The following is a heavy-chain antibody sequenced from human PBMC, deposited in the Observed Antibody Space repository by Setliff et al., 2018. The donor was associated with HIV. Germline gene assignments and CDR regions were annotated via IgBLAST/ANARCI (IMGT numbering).Heavy chain of an antibody. V-gene: IGHV1-18*01. D-gene: IGHD5-12*01. CDR2: INTHSGNT. CDR1: GYTFNNYG. CDR3: ARGKTWLRFLDY. Sequence: ASVTVSCKASGYTFNNYGISWVRQAPGQGLDWMGLINTHSGNTNYAQNVQGRVTVTMDTSTSTAYMELRSLKSDDTAVYYCARGKTWLRFLDYWGQGTLVTVSS. J-gene: IGHJ4*02.